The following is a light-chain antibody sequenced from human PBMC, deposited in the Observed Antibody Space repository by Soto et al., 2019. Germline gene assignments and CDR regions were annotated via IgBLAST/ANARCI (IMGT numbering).Light chain of an antibody. CDR3: ASYAPGGADV. CDR2: GVN. Sequence: QSVLTQPASVSGSPGQSITLSCTGTSSDVGGYNAVSWYQQHPGKAPKLMIFGVNERHSGVSNRFSGSKSGNTASLTISGLQAEDEADNYCASYAPGGADVFGTATKLTVL. CDR1: SSDVGGYNA. V-gene: IGLV2-14*01. J-gene: IGLJ1*01.